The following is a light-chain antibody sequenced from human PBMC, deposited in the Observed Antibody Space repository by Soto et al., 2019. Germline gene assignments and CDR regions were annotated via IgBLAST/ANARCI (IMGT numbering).Light chain of an antibody. CDR3: QQADNVLIT. J-gene: IGKJ3*01. Sequence: DIQMTQSPSSVSAAVGDRVTITCRASQGVRTWLGWYQQKPGKAPKLLIYGVSSLQSGVSARFSGSGSGTDFSLTISNVQPEDSATYFCQQADNVLITFGPGTRVDV. CDR2: GVS. V-gene: IGKV1-12*01. CDR1: QGVRTW.